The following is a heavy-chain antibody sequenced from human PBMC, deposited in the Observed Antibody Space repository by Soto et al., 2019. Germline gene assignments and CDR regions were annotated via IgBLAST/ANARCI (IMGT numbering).Heavy chain of an antibody. J-gene: IGHJ6*02. Sequence: QVQLVESGGGVVQPGRSLRLSCAASGFTFSSYGMHWVRQAPCKGLEWVAVISYDGSNKYYADSVKGRFTISRDNSKNTLYLQMNSLRAEDTAVYYCAKKHCSSTSCYPLYYYYYGMDVWGQGTTVTVSS. V-gene: IGHV3-30*18. D-gene: IGHD2-2*01. CDR2: ISYDGSNK. CDR1: GFTFSSYG. CDR3: AKKHCSSTSCYPLYYYYYGMDV.